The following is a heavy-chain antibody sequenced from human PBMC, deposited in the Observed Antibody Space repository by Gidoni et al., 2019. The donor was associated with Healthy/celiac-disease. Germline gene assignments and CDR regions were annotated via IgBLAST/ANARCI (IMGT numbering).Heavy chain of an antibody. CDR1: GGTFSSYT. D-gene: IGHD5-12*01. CDR3: ARDRRDGYSFDY. J-gene: IGHJ4*02. CDR2: LIPILGIA. V-gene: IGHV1-69*02. Sequence: QVKLVQSGAEVKKPGASVKVSCKAYGGTFSSYTISWVRPAPGQGLEWMGRLIPILGIANYAQKFQGRVTIPADKSPSTAYMELSSLSSEDTAVYYCARDRRDGYSFDYWGQGTLVTVSS.